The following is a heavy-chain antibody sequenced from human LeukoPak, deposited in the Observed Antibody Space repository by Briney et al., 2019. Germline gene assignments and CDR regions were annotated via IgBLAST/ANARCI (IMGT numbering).Heavy chain of an antibody. Sequence: SVKVSYKASGGTFSRLAISWVRQAPGQGLKGLGGIIPIFSTSKYPQNFQGRVTITTGASTTTAYLELSSLRSGDTAVYYGVTGRVCEPTLISYFDYWGQGTLVTVSS. V-gene: IGHV1-69*05. D-gene: IGHD1-14*01. CDR3: VTGRVCEPTLISYFDY. CDR1: GGTFSRLA. J-gene: IGHJ4*02. CDR2: IIPIFSTS.